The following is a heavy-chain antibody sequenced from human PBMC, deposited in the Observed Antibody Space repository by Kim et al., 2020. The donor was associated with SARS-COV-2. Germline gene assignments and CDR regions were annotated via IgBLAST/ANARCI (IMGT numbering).Heavy chain of an antibody. J-gene: IGHJ5*02. V-gene: IGHV4-61*02. CDR2: IYTSGST. CDR1: GGSISSGSYY. D-gene: IGHD2-21*01. CDR3: ARTYSKHHNWFDP. Sequence: SETLSLTCTVSGGSISSGSYYWSWIRQPAGKGLEWIGRIYTSGSTNYNPSLKRRVTISVDTSKNQFSLKLSSVTAADTAVYYCARTYSKHHNWFDPWGQGTLVTVSS.